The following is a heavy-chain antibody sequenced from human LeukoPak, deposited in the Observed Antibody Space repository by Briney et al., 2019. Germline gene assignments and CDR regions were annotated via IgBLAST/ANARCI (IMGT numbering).Heavy chain of an antibody. J-gene: IGHJ6*02. V-gene: IGHV1-18*01. D-gene: IGHD4-11*01. Sequence: GASVKVSFKASGYTFTSYGISWVRQAPGQGLEWMGWISAYNGNTNYAQKLQGRVTMTTDTSTSTAYMELRSLRSDDTAVYYCARRPYSSPLYYYYGMDVWGQGTTVTVSS. CDR1: GYTFTSYG. CDR3: ARRPYSSPLYYYYGMDV. CDR2: ISAYNGNT.